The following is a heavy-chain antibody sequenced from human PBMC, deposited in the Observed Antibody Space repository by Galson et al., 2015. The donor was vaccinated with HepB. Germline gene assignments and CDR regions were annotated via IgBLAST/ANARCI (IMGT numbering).Heavy chain of an antibody. CDR3: ARETPGTNYFDY. CDR1: GYTLTTYH. CDR2: IFAGGGST. Sequence: SVKVSCKASGYTLTTYHFHWVRQAPGQGPEWVGKIFAGGGSTRYAERFQGRVTLTRDSSTSTIYMEVSSLRSDDTAVYYCARETPGTNYFDYWGQGTLVTVSS. J-gene: IGHJ4*02. V-gene: IGHV1-46*01. D-gene: IGHD2-8*01.